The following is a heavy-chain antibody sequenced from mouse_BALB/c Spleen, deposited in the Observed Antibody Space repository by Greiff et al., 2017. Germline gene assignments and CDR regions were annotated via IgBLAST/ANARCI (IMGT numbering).Heavy chain of an antibody. J-gene: IGHJ4*01. CDR3: AREGVYYYGSSGYAMDY. V-gene: IGHV3-8*02. D-gene: IGHD1-1*01. CDR2: ISYSGST. Sequence: VQLQQSGPSLVKPSQTLSLTCSVTGDSITSGYWNWIRKFPGNKLEYMGYISYSGSTYYNPSLKSRISITRDTSKNQYYLQLNSVTTEDTATYYCAREGVYYYGSSGYAMDYWGQGTSVTVSS. CDR1: GDSITSGY.